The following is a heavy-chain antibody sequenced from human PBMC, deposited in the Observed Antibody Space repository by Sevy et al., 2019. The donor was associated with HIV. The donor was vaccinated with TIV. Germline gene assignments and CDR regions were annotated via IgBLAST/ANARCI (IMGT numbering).Heavy chain of an antibody. J-gene: IGHJ5*02. CDR2: IIPIFGTA. Sequence: ASVKVSCKASGGTFSSYAISWVRQAPGQGLEWMGGIIPIFGTANYAQKFQGRVTITADKSTSTAYMELSSLRSEDTAVYYWARANVGPGGGWFDPWGQGTLVTVSS. V-gene: IGHV1-69*06. CDR3: ARANVGPGGGWFDP. CDR1: GGTFSSYA. D-gene: IGHD1-26*01.